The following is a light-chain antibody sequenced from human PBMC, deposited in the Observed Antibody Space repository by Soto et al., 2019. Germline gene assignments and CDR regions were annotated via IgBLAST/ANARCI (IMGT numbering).Light chain of an antibody. CDR1: QSVSNTY. CDR2: GAS. J-gene: IGKJ1*01. Sequence: EIALTQSPGTLSSSPGERATLSCRASQSVSNTYLAWYQQKPGQAPRLIIYGASSRATGIPDRFSGSGTGTVFTATISRLEREDVAVCYCEQFAGLWTFGQGTKVDIK. CDR3: EQFAGLWT. V-gene: IGKV3-20*01.